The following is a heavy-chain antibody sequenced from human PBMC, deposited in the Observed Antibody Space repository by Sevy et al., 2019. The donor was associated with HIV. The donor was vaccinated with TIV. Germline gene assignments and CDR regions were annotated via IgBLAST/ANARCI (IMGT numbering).Heavy chain of an antibody. J-gene: IGHJ4*02. CDR1: GGSISSGGYY. CDR3: ARDKGRGYSYGLFDY. D-gene: IGHD5-18*01. Sequence: SDTLSLTCTVSGGSISSGGYYWSWIRQHPGKGLEWIGYIYYSGSTYYNPSLKSRVTISVDTSKNQFSLKLSSVTAADTAVYYCARDKGRGYSYGLFDYWGQGTLVTVSS. CDR2: IYYSGST. V-gene: IGHV4-31*03.